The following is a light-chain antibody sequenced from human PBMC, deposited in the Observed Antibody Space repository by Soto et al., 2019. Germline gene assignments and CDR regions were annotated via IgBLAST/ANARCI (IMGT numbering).Light chain of an antibody. CDR3: CSYAGSYTFAV. Sequence: QSALTQPRSVSGSPGQSVTISCTGTSSDVGGYNYVSWYQQHPGKAPKLMIYDVSKRPSGVPDRFSGSKSGNTASLTISGLQAEDEAEYYCCSYAGSYTFAVFGGGTKLTVL. V-gene: IGLV2-11*01. J-gene: IGLJ2*01. CDR1: SSDVGGYNY. CDR2: DVS.